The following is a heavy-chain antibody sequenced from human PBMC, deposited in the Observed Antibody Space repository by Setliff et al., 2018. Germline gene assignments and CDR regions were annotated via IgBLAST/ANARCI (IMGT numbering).Heavy chain of an antibody. CDR1: GFTFSSYA. J-gene: IGHJ6*03. V-gene: IGHV3-30*02. CDR2: IWYDGRNK. CDR3: ARDPILDYGSGLMVTAIQGYMDV. Sequence: GGSLRLSCAASGFTFSSYAMHWVRQAPGKGLEWVAIIWYDGRNKYYADSVKGRFTISRDNSKNTLFLQMNSLRPEDTAVYYCARDPILDYGSGLMVTAIQGYMDVWGKGTTVTVSS. D-gene: IGHD2-21*02.